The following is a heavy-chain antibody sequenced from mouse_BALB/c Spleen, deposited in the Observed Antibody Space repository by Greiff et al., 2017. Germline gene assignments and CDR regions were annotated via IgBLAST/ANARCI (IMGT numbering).Heavy chain of an antibody. CDR2: ISSGGST. V-gene: IGHV5-6-5*01. J-gene: IGHJ4*01. CDR1: GFTFSSYA. CDR3: ARGLTYYYAMDY. Sequence: EVKLVESGGGLVKPGGSLKLSCAASGFTFSSYAMSWVRQTPEKRLEWVASISSGGSTYYPDSVKGRFTISRDNARNILYLQMSSLRSEDTAMYYCARGLTYYYAMDYWGQGTSVTVSS.